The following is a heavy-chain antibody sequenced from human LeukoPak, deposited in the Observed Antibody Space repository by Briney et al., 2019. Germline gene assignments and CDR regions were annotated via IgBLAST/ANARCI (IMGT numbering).Heavy chain of an antibody. CDR2: IRYDGSNK. D-gene: IGHD3-3*01. CDR3: VKGFWSDYNWFDP. V-gene: IGHV3-30*02. CDR1: GFTFSSYG. J-gene: IGHJ5*02. Sequence: GGSLRLSCAASGFTFSSYGMHWVRQAPGKGLEWVAFIRYDGSNKYYADSVKGRFTISRDNSKNTLYLQMNSLRAEDTAVYYCVKGFWSDYNWFDPWGQGTLVTVSS.